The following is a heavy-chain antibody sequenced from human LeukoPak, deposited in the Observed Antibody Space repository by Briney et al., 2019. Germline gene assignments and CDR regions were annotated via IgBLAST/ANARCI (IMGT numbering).Heavy chain of an antibody. CDR3: AKDWDSSGYPDY. CDR2: ISGDGGST. CDR1: GFTVSINC. D-gene: IGHD3-22*01. J-gene: IGHJ4*02. Sequence: GGSLRLSCAASGFTVSINCMTWVPQAPGKGLEWVSLISGDGGSTYYADSVKGRFTISRDNSKNSLYLQMNSLRTEDTALYYCAKDWDSSGYPDYWGQGTLVTVSS. V-gene: IGHV3-43*02.